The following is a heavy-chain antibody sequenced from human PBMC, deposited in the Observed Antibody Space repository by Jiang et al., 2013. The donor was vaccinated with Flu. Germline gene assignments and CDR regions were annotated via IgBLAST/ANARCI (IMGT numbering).Heavy chain of an antibody. J-gene: IGHJ4*02. V-gene: IGHV3-7*01. D-gene: IGHD3-9*01. Sequence: VQLLESGGGLVQPGGSLRLSCAASGFTFSSYWMSWVRQAPGKGLEWVANIKQDGSEKYYVDSVKGRFTISRDNAKNSLYLQMNSLRAEDTAVYYCTREGVLRYFSEGSDYWGQGTLVTGLL. CDR1: GFTFSSYW. CDR2: IKQDGSEK. CDR3: TREGVLRYFSEGSDY.